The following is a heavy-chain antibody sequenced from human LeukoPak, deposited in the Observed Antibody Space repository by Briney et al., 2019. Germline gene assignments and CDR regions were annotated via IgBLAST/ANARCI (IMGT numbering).Heavy chain of an antibody. CDR2: ITSSSRPR. CDR1: GFTFSSYA. V-gene: IGHV3-48*02. J-gene: IGHJ4*02. CDR3: ARASGSDGGVDY. Sequence: GISLRLSCAASGFTFSSYAMHWVRQAPGKGLESFSYITSSSRPRYYADSVKGRFTISRDNAKNSLYLQMSSLRDEDTAVYYCARASGSDGGVDYWGQGTLVTVSS. D-gene: IGHD1-26*01.